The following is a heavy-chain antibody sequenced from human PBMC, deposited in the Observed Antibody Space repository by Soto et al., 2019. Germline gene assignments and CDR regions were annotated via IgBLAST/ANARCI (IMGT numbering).Heavy chain of an antibody. CDR2: INHSGST. D-gene: IGHD3-16*02. CDR1: GGSLSGYY. Sequence: SXTLSLTCAVYGGSLSGYYWSWIRQPPVNGLEWIGEINHSGSTNYNPSLKSRVTISVDTSKNQFSLKLSSVTAADTAVYYCARAYYIWGSYRSPSTFDYWGQGTLVTVSS. CDR3: ARAYYIWGSYRSPSTFDY. V-gene: IGHV4-34*01. J-gene: IGHJ4*02.